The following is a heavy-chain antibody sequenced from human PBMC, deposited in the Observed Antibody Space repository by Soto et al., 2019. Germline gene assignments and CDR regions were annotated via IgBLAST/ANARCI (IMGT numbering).Heavy chain of an antibody. J-gene: IGHJ4*02. V-gene: IGHV3-23*01. CDR2: VGNSGDGT. Sequence: EVQLLESGGGLVQPGGSLRLSCAASGFTFSSYAMSWVRQAPGKGLEWVSCVGNSGDGTWYADSVKGRFTISRDNFQNTLSLQMNNLRAEDAAVYYCAKGQSGVNSPLDYCGQGTLVSVSS. CDR3: AKGQSGVNSPLDY. D-gene: IGHD3-10*01. CDR1: GFTFSSYA.